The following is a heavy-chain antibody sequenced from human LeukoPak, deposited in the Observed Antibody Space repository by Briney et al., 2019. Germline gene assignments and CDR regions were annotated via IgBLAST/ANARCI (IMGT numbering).Heavy chain of an antibody. CDR2: IIHIFSTT. J-gene: IGHJ3*02. CDR1: GGTFSSDI. CDR3: ARRYCTNGVCYHDRGAFDI. D-gene: IGHD2-8*01. V-gene: IGHV1-69*06. Sequence: GASVKVSCKTSGGTFSSDIISWVRQAPGQGLEWMGEIIHIFSTTNYAQKFQGRVTITADKSTSTAYMELSSLRSEDTAMYYCARRYCTNGVCYHDRGAFDIWGQGTMVTVSS.